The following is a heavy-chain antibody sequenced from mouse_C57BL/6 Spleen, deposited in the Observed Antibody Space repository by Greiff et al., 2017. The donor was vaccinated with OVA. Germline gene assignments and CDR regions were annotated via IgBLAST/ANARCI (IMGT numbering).Heavy chain of an antibody. D-gene: IGHD1-1*01. Sequence: EVQRVESEGGLVQPGSSMKLSCTASGFTFSDYYMAWVRQVPEKGLEWVANINYDGSSTYYLDSLKSRFIISRDNAKNILYLQMSSLKSEDTATYYCARERGFITTAEGYCDVWGTGTTVTVSS. CDR1: GFTFSDYY. CDR2: INYDGSST. CDR3: ARERGFITTAEGYCDV. V-gene: IGHV5-16*01. J-gene: IGHJ1*03.